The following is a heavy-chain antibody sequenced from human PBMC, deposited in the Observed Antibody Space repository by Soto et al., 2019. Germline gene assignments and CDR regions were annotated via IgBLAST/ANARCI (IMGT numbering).Heavy chain of an antibody. J-gene: IGHJ5*02. CDR1: GFTFSSYA. D-gene: IGHD6-13*01. Sequence: GGSLRLSCAASGFTFSSYALSWVRQAPGKGLEWVSAISGSGGSTYYADYVKVRFTISRDNSKNTLYLQMNSLRAEDTAVYYCAKDPLGYSSRQNWFDPWGQGTLVTVSS. V-gene: IGHV3-23*01. CDR3: AKDPLGYSSRQNWFDP. CDR2: ISGSGGST.